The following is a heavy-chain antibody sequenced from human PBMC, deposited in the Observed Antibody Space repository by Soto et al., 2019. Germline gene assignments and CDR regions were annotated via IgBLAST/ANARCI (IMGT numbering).Heavy chain of an antibody. CDR1: GFTFSSYW. CDR2: IDQEGSTT. D-gene: IGHD1-26*01. V-gene: IGHV3-7*05. CDR3: ASDLYSGTSDY. Sequence: EVQLVESGGGLVQPGGSLTLSCAASGFTFSSYWMNWVRQAPGKGLEWVANIDQEGSTTDYVGSVKGRFTISRDNAKKSLYLQMNSLRAEDTALYYCASDLYSGTSDYWGQGTLVTVSS. J-gene: IGHJ4*02.